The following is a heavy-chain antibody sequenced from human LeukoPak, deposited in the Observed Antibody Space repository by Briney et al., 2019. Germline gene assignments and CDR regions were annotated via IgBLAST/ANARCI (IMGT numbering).Heavy chain of an antibody. D-gene: IGHD3-10*01. CDR2: ISGSGGST. Sequence: PGGSLRLSCAASGFTFSSYAMSWVRQAPGKGLEWVSPISGSGGSTYYADSVKGRFTISRDNSKNTLYLQMNSLRAEDTAVYYCAKDPEGSITANWFDPWGQGTLVTVSS. J-gene: IGHJ5*02. CDR3: AKDPEGSITANWFDP. CDR1: GFTFSSYA. V-gene: IGHV3-23*01.